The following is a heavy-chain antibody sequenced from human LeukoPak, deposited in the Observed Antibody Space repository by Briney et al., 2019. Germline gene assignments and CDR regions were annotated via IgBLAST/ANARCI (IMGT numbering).Heavy chain of an antibody. CDR2: MSFDGNNY. Sequence: GRSLRLSCAASGFTFNNYGMHWVRQVPGKGLEWVAVMSFDGNNYYYADSVKGRFTISRDNSKNTLYLQMNSLRAEDTAVYCCAKGKDIVVVPAALDYWGQGTLVTVSS. CDR1: GFTFNNYG. D-gene: IGHD2-2*01. CDR3: AKGKDIVVVPAALDY. J-gene: IGHJ4*02. V-gene: IGHV3-30*18.